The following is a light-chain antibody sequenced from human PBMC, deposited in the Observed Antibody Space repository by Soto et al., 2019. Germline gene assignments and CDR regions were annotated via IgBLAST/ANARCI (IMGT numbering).Light chain of an antibody. V-gene: IGKV4-1*01. CDR2: CAS. CDR3: HPDYSKPLT. J-gene: IGKJ4*01. Sequence: DIVMTQSPDSLAVSLGERATINCKSSQSVLYSSNNKNYLAWFQQKVGQPPKLLIYCASTRESGVPDRFSGSGSVTDFNLAISSLQAEDVVEYYYHPDYSKPLTFGGENKVEIK. CDR1: QSVLYSSNNKNY.